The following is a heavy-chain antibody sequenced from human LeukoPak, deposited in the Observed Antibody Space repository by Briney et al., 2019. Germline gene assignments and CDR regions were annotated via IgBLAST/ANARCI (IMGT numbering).Heavy chain of an antibody. Sequence: ASVKVSCKASGGTFISYAISWVRQAPGQGLEWMGRIIPILGIANYARKFQGRVTITADKSTSTAYMELSSLRSEDTAVYYCARDAQWLLVFWGQGTLVTVSS. CDR1: GGTFISYA. CDR2: IIPILGIA. V-gene: IGHV1-69*04. D-gene: IGHD6-19*01. J-gene: IGHJ4*02. CDR3: ARDAQWLLVF.